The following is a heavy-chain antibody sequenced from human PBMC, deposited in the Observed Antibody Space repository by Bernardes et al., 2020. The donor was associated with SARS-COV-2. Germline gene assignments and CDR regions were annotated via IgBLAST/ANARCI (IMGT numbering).Heavy chain of an antibody. D-gene: IGHD2-21*01. CDR2: ISAYNGNT. J-gene: IGHJ6*02. V-gene: IGHV1-18*01. CDR3: ARVGCGGDCYPNPRPYYYYGMDV. CDR1: GYTFTKYV. Sequence: ASVKVSCKASGYTFTKYVIIWVRQAAGHGLEWMGWISAYNGNTNYAQKLQDRVTMTTDTSTSTAYMELRSLRSDDTAVYYCARVGCGGDCYPNPRPYYYYGMDVWGQGTTVTVSS.